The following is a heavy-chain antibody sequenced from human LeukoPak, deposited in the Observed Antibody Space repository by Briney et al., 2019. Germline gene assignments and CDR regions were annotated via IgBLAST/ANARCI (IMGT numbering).Heavy chain of an antibody. V-gene: IGHV1-8*01. Sequence: GASVKVSCKASGYTFTSYDINWVRQATGQGLEWMGWMNPNSGNTGYAQKFQGRVTMTRNTSISTAYMELSSLRSEDTAAFYCARGGGYYDILTGYSMGYYFDYWGQGTLVTVSS. CDR2: MNPNSGNT. J-gene: IGHJ4*02. D-gene: IGHD3-9*01. CDR1: GYTFTSYD. CDR3: ARGGGYYDILTGYSMGYYFDY.